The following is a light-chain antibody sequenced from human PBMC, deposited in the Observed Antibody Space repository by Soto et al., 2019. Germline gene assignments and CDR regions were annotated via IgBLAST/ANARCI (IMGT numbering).Light chain of an antibody. CDR3: QQTSISPLT. Sequence: DIVLTQSPATLSLSPGERATLSCRASQSVGTYLAWYQQKPGQAPRLLIYDASNRATGIPARFSGSGSGTDFTLSISSLEPEDFALYYCQQTSISPLTFGGGTKVEIK. CDR2: DAS. CDR1: QSVGTY. J-gene: IGKJ4*01. V-gene: IGKV3-11*01.